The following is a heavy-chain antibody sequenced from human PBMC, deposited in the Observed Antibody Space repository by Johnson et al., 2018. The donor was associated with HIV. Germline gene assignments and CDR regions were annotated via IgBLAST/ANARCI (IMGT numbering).Heavy chain of an antibody. CDR2: ISGSGGST. CDR1: GFTFSSYA. CDR3: ARSEYDYYDSSGYDAFDI. J-gene: IGHJ3*02. D-gene: IGHD3-22*01. Sequence: VQLVESGGGLVQPGGSLRLSCAASGFTFSSYAMSWVRQATGKGLEWVSAISGSGGSTSDADSVTGGFTISRDNAKNTLYLQMNSLRAEDTAVYYCARSEYDYYDSSGYDAFDIWGQGTMVTVSS. V-gene: IGHV3-23*04.